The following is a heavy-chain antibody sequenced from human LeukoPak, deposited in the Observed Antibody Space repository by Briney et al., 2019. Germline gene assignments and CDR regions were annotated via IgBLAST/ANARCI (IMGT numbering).Heavy chain of an antibody. Sequence: PGGSLRLSCAASGFTFSSYWMHWVRQTPGKGLVWVSRINPDGTSTNYADSVKGRFTISRDNAKNTLYLQMNSLRAEDTAVYYCARGRYEFSAGMDVWGQGTTVTVSS. J-gene: IGHJ6*02. CDR2: INPDGTST. D-gene: IGHD5-12*01. CDR3: ARGRYEFSAGMDV. CDR1: GFTFSSYW. V-gene: IGHV3-74*01.